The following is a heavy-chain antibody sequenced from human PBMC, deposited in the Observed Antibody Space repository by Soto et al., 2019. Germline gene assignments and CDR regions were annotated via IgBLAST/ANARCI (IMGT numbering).Heavy chain of an antibody. CDR2: IKQDGSEK. CDR1: GFTFSSYW. Sequence: GGSLRLSCAASGFTFSSYWMSWVRQAPGKGLEWVANIKQDGSEKYYVDSVKGRFTISRDNAKNSLYLQMNSLRAEDTAVYYCVRYVDGSGSYYPSASTFDYWGQGTLVTVSS. D-gene: IGHD3-10*01. CDR3: VRYVDGSGSYYPSASTFDY. J-gene: IGHJ4*02. V-gene: IGHV3-7*05.